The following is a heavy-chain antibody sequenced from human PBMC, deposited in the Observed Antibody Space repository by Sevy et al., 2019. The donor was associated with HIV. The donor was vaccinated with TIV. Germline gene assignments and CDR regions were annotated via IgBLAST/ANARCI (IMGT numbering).Heavy chain of an antibody. CDR1: GFTFSSYS. CDR3: ARDGGGCSGGSCYSGNHFDY. Sequence: WGSLRLSCAASGFTFSSYSMNWVRQAPGKGLEWVSYISSSSSTIYYADSVKGRFTISRDNAKNSLYLQMNSLRDEDTAVYYCARDGGGCSGGSCYSGNHFDYWGQGTLVTVSS. D-gene: IGHD2-15*01. V-gene: IGHV3-48*02. CDR2: ISSSSSTI. J-gene: IGHJ4*02.